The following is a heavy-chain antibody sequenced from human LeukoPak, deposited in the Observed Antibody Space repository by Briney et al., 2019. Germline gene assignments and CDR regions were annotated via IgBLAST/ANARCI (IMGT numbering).Heavy chain of an antibody. CDR3: ARDRRYCSGGSCSGSLAY. Sequence: ASVKVSCKASGYTFTGYYMHWVRQAPGRGLEWMGWINPNSGGTNYAQKFQGRVTTTRDTSISTAYMELSRLRSDDTAVYYCARDRRYCSGGSCSGSLAYWGQGTLVTVSS. CDR1: GYTFTGYY. CDR2: INPNSGGT. D-gene: IGHD2-15*01. V-gene: IGHV1-2*02. J-gene: IGHJ4*02.